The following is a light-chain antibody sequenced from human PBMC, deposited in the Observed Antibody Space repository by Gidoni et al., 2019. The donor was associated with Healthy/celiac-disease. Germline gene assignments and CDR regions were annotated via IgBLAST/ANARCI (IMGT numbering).Light chain of an antibody. CDR2: SNN. V-gene: IGLV1-47*02. Sequence: QPVLTQLPSASGTRGQRVTIPCSGGSANFGSNYVYWYQQHPGTAPKLLIYSNNRRPSAVPDRFSGSKSGTSAALAIIGLRSEEEADYYCAAWDDSLSGPVFGGGTKLTVL. CDR1: SANFGSNY. CDR3: AAWDDSLSGPV. J-gene: IGLJ2*01.